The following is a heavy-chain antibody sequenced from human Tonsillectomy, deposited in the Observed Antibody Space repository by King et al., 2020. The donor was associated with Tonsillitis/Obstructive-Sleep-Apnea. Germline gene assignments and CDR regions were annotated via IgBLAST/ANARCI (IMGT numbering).Heavy chain of an antibody. Sequence: VQLVESGGGLIQPGGSLRLSCAASGFTVSSNYMNWVRQAPGKGLEWVSGIYSGGCTYYAYPVKGRFTISRVDSKNTLYLHMNSLRADDTAVYYCARDWTAQGWFDPWGQGTLVTVSS. J-gene: IGHJ5*02. V-gene: IGHV3-53*01. CDR1: GFTVSSNY. CDR3: ARDWTAQGWFDP. CDR2: IYSGGCT. D-gene: IGHD3/OR15-3a*01.